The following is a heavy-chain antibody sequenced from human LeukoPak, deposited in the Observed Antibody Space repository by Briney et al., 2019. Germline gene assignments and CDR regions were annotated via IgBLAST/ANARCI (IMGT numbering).Heavy chain of an antibody. CDR1: GGSITSGNYY. V-gene: IGHV4-39*01. Sequence: SETLSLTCTVSGGSITSGNYYWGWIRQHPGKGLECIGSIHYSGSTYYNPSLKSRVTIFIDTSKNQFSLKLLSVTAADTAVYYCARPDQRGYSYGYSAFDIWGQGTMVTVSS. CDR3: ARPDQRGYSYGYSAFDI. J-gene: IGHJ3*02. D-gene: IGHD5-18*01. CDR2: IHYSGST.